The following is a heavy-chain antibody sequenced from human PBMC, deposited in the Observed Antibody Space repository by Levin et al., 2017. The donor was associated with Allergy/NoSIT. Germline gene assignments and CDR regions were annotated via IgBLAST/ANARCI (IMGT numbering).Heavy chain of an antibody. CDR3: SKDGESRGYCSSTSCNAYHMDV. D-gene: IGHD2-2*01. CDR2: ISYDGSKQ. CDR1: GFTFSTYG. J-gene: IGHJ6*03. V-gene: IGHV3-30*18. Sequence: GGSLRLSCAASGFTFSTYGMHWVRQAPGKGLEWVALISYDGSKQYYADSVRGRFTISRDVSKNTLYLQMNSLRAEDTAVYYCSKDGESRGYCSSTSCNAYHMDVWGKGTTVTVSS.